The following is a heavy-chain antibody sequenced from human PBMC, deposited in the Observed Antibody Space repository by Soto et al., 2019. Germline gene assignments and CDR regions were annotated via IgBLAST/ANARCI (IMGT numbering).Heavy chain of an antibody. Sequence: TLSLTCTVSGGSISSSSYYCGWIRQPPGKGPEWIASIHYSGSTYYNPSLKSRVTISVDTSKNQFSLKLRSVTAADTAVYYCARATYYSDTGGSPPLDYWGQGTLVTVSS. CDR1: GGSISSSSYY. D-gene: IGHD3-22*01. CDR2: IHYSGST. J-gene: IGHJ4*02. CDR3: ARATYYSDTGGSPPLDY. V-gene: IGHV4-39*07.